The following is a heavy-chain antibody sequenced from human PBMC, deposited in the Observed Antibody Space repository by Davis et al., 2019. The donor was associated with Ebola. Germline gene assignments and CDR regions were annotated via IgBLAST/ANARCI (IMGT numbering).Heavy chain of an antibody. J-gene: IGHJ6*04. CDR2: ISGSGGST. V-gene: IGHV3-23*01. CDR1: GFTFSRYS. CDR3: ARSGLSFGVVKYHYGMDV. Sequence: GESLKISCAASGFTFSRYSMNWVRQAPGKGLEWVSAISGSGGSTYYADSVKGRFTISRDNSKNTLYLQMNSLRAEDTAVYYCARSGLSFGVVKYHYGMDVWGKGTTVTVSS. D-gene: IGHD3-3*01.